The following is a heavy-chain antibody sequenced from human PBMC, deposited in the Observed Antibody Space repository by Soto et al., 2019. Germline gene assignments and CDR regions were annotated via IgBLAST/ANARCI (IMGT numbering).Heavy chain of an antibody. Sequence: QVQLVESGGGVVQPGRSLRLSCAASGFTFSSYGMHWVRQAPGKGLEWVALISNDGSNKYYVDSVKGRFTISRDNSKNTLYLQMNSLRAEDTVVYYCGGGHYFSDYWGQGTLITVSS. V-gene: IGHV3-30*03. D-gene: IGHD3-16*01. J-gene: IGHJ4*02. CDR3: GGGHYFSDY. CDR1: GFTFSSYG. CDR2: ISNDGSNK.